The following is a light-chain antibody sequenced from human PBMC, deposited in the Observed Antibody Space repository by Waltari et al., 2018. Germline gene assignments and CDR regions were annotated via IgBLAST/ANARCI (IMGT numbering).Light chain of an antibody. CDR3: QQYDISPLT. CDR1: QPVRTTY. J-gene: IGKJ4*01. Sequence: EIVLTQSPGTLSLSPGERATLSCRASQPVRTTYLAWYQQKPGQAPTLLTYGATSRATGNPDRFSGSGSGTDLSLTVSSLEPEDFAVYYCQQYDISPLTVGGGTKVEIK. CDR2: GAT. V-gene: IGKV3-20*01.